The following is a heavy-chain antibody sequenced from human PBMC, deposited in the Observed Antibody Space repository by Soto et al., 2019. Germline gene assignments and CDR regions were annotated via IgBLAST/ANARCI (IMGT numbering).Heavy chain of an antibody. CDR2: TYYRSKWYN. Sequence: QSQTLSLTCAISGDSVSSNSAAWNWIRQSPSRGLEWLGRTYYRSKWYNDYAVSVKSRITINPDTSKNQFSLQLNSVTPEDTAVYYCARDGEQWPSGAFDIWGQGTMVTVSS. J-gene: IGHJ3*02. CDR3: ARDGEQWPSGAFDI. D-gene: IGHD6-19*01. V-gene: IGHV6-1*01. CDR1: GDSVSSNSAA.